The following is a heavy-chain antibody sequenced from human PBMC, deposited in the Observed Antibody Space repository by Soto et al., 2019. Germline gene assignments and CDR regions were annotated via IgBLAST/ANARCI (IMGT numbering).Heavy chain of an antibody. J-gene: IGHJ6*02. Sequence: GGSLRLSCAASGFTVSSNYMSWVRQAPGKGLEWVSIIYPAGSTYYADSVQGRFTISRDNSKNTLYLQMNSLRAEDTAVYYCARDSQGLPAASPGFYYYGMDVWGQGTTVTVSS. CDR1: GFTVSSNY. V-gene: IGHV3-53*01. CDR3: ARDSQGLPAASPGFYYYGMDV. CDR2: IYPAGST. D-gene: IGHD2-2*01.